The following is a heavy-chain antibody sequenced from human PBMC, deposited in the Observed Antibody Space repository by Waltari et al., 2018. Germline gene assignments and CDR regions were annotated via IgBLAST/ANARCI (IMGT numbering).Heavy chain of an antibody. D-gene: IGHD3-10*01. Sequence: QVQLQQWGAGLLKPSETLSLTCAVYGGSFSGYYWSWIRQPPGKGLEWIGEINHSGSTNYNPSLKSRVTISVDTSKNQFSLKLSSVTAADTAVYYCARDYPSTGFGESWGQGTLVTVSS. CDR1: GGSFSGYY. J-gene: IGHJ5*02. CDR3: ARDYPSTGFGES. V-gene: IGHV4-34*01. CDR2: INHSGST.